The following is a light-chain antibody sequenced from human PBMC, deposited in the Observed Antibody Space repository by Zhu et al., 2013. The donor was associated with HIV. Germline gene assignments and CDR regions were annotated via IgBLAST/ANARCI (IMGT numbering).Light chain of an antibody. V-gene: IGKV1D-16*01. CDR1: QDISNW. CDR2: AAS. CDR3: QQFNNYPRT. Sequence: DIQMTQSPSSLSASIGDRVTITCRASQDISNWLAWYQQKPGKAPDLLIYAASTLESGVPSRFSGSGSGTDFTLTISSLQPEDFATYYCQQFNNYPRTFGQGTKVEIK. J-gene: IGKJ1*01.